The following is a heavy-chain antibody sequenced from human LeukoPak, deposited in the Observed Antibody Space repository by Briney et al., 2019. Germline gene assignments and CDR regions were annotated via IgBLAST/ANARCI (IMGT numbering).Heavy chain of an antibody. D-gene: IGHD1-7*01. CDR1: GGSINNYY. J-gene: IGHJ4*02. V-gene: IGHV4-4*09. CDR2: IYTSGST. CDR3: ARDPELELRFGAFDY. Sequence: SETLSLTCTVSGGSINNYYWSWIRQPPGKGLEWIGYIYTSGSTNYNPSLKSRVTISVDTSKNQFSLKLSSVTAADTAVYYCARDPELELRFGAFDYWGQGTLVTVSS.